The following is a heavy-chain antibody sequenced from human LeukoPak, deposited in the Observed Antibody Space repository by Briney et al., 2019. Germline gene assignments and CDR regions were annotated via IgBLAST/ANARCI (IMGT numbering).Heavy chain of an antibody. Sequence: GGSLRLSCAASGFTFSSYAMSWVRQAPGKGLEWVSAISGSGGSTYYADSVKDRFTISRANSKNTLYLQMNSLRAEDTAVYYCAKAPYDSSGYYYVVDYWGQGTLVTVSS. CDR2: ISGSGGST. D-gene: IGHD3-22*01. CDR3: AKAPYDSSGYYYVVDY. CDR1: GFTFSSYA. J-gene: IGHJ4*02. V-gene: IGHV3-23*01.